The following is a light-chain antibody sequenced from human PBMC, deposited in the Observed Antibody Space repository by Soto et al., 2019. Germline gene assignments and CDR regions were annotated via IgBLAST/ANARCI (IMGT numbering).Light chain of an antibody. CDR3: CSSPRL. CDR2: DVI. J-gene: IGLJ1*01. CDR1: SRDVGGSNH. Sequence: QSVLTQPRSVSGSPGQSVAISGTGSSRDVGGSNHVSWYQQHPGKAPKLIIYDVIKRPSGVPERFSGSKSGNTASLTISGPRAEEGADYFRCSSPRLFGTGTKVTVL. V-gene: IGLV2-11*01.